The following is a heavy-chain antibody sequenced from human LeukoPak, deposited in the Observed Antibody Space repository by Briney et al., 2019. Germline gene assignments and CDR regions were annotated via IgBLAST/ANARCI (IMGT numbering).Heavy chain of an antibody. CDR2: INPSGGST. D-gene: IGHD5-12*01. V-gene: IGHV1-46*03. Sequence: VASVKVSCKASGYTFTSYYMHWVRQAPGQGLEWMGIINPSGGSTNYAQKFQGRVTMTRDTSTSTVYMELNSLRSEDTAVYYCTRSSGYDDGDYWGQGTLVTVSS. CDR1: GYTFTSYY. CDR3: TRSSGYDDGDY. J-gene: IGHJ4*02.